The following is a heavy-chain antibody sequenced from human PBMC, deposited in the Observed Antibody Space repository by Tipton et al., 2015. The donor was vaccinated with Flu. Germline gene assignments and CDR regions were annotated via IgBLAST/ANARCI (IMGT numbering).Heavy chain of an antibody. V-gene: IGHV4-34*01. D-gene: IGHD4-11*01. Sequence: TLSLTCAVYGGSFSGYYWSWIRQPPGKGLEWIGEINHSGSTNYNPSLKSRVTISVDTSKNQFSLKLSSVTAADTAVYYCARGLKAVSRSYYYYYMDVWGKGTTVTVSS. CDR3: ARGLKAVSRSYYYYYMDV. CDR2: INHSGST. CDR1: GGSFSGYY. J-gene: IGHJ6*03.